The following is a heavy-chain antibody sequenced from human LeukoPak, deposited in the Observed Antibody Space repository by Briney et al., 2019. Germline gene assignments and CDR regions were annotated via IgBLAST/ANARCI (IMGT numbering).Heavy chain of an antibody. CDR3: ASSRHSYGTGAFDI. D-gene: IGHD5-18*01. CDR2: MNPNSGNT. V-gene: IGHV1-8*01. J-gene: IGHJ3*02. CDR1: GYTFTSYD. Sequence: ASVKVSCKASGYTFTSYDINWVRQATGQGLEWMGWMNPNSGNTGYAQKFQGRVTLTRNTAISTAYMDLSSLSSGHTAVFYWASSRHSYGTGAFDIWGQGTMVTVSS.